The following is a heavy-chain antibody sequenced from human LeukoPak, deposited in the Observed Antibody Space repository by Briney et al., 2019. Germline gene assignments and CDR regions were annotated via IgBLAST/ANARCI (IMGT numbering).Heavy chain of an antibody. V-gene: IGHV3-23*01. CDR3: AKRGADYGDPPLDY. CDR1: GFTFSSYA. D-gene: IGHD4-17*01. J-gene: IGHJ4*02. CDR2: ISGSGGST. Sequence: GGSLRLSCAASGFTFSSYAMSWVRQAPGKGLEWVSAISGSGGSTYYADSMKGRFTISRDNSKNTLYLQMNSLRAEDTAVYYCAKRGADYGDPPLDYWGQGTLVTVSS.